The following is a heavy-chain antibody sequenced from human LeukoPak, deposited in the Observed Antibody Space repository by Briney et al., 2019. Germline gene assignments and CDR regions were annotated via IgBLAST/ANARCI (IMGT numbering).Heavy chain of an antibody. V-gene: IGHV3-48*01. CDR1: EFRFDSYP. Sequence: PGGSLRLSCAASEFRFDSYPMNWVRQPPGKGMEWLSNVRTRGDPTSYADSVRGRFTISRDNAKKSLFLQINSLRVEDTAVYFCVRDVDYAFDYWGQGVLVIVSS. J-gene: IGHJ4*02. CDR3: VRDVDYAFDY. D-gene: IGHD4-17*01. CDR2: VRTRGDPT.